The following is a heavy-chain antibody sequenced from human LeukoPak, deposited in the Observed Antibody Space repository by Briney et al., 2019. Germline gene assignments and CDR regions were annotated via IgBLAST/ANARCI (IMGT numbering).Heavy chain of an antibody. CDR3: VKTFQYSSDWYDY. CDR2: ISAGGGGT. V-gene: IGHV3-23*01. CDR1: GFTFGSHV. Sequence: RGSLRLSCATSGFTFGSHVMSWVRQAPRKGLEWVSSISAGGGGTSYADSVKGRITISRDNSKNTVYLQMNSLRAEDTAVYFCVKTFQYSSDWYDYWGQATLFTVSS. D-gene: IGHD6-13*01. J-gene: IGHJ4*02.